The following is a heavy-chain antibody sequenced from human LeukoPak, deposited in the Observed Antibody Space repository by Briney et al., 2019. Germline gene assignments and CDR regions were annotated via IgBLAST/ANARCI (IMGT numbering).Heavy chain of an antibody. CDR2: ISSSSSYI. D-gene: IGHD5-24*01. Sequence: GGSLRLSCAASGFTFSSYSMNWVRQAPGKGLEWVSSISSSSSYIYYADSVKGRFTISRDNAKNSLYLQMNSLRAEDTAVYYCARDRGEMAILGWGQGTLVTVSS. CDR3: ARDRGEMAILG. V-gene: IGHV3-21*01. J-gene: IGHJ4*02. CDR1: GFTFSSYS.